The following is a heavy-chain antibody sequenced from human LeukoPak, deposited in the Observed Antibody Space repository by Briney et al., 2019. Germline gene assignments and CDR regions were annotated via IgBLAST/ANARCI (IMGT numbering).Heavy chain of an antibody. Sequence: GESLKISCKGSGYSFTSYWIGWVRQMPGKGLEWMGIIYPGDSDTRYSPSFQGQVTISADKSISTAYLQWSSLKASDTAMYCCARRRATVTTVANWFDPWGQGTLVTVSS. V-gene: IGHV5-51*01. CDR1: GYSFTSYW. J-gene: IGHJ5*02. CDR3: ARRRATVTTVANWFDP. D-gene: IGHD4-17*01. CDR2: IYPGDSDT.